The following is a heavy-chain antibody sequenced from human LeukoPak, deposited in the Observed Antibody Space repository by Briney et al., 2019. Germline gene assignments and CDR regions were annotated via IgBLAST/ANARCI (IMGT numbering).Heavy chain of an antibody. J-gene: IGHJ5*02. CDR2: ISSSSSYI. Sequence: MSGGSLRLSCAASGFSFRDYTMNWVRQAPGKGLEWLASISSSSSYIYFANSVRGRFTISRDNSKNTLYLQMNSLRAEETAVYYCAGGPRGFDPWGQGTLVTVSS. CDR3: AGGPRGFDP. V-gene: IGHV3-21*04. CDR1: GFSFRDYT.